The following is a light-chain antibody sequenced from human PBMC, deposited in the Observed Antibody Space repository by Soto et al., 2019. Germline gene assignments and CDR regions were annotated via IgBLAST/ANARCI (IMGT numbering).Light chain of an antibody. Sequence: QSALTQPRSVSASPGQSVDISCTGTSSDVGGYSYVSWYQQHPGRAPKVIIFDVNKRPSGVPDRFSASKSGNTASLTISGLQADDEADYYFCSYAGTYTYVFGTGTKLTVL. CDR3: CSYAGTYTYV. J-gene: IGLJ1*01. V-gene: IGLV2-11*01. CDR1: SSDVGGYSY. CDR2: DVN.